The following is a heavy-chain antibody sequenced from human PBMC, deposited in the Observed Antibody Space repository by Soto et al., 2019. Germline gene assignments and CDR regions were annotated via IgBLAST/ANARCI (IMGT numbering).Heavy chain of an antibody. J-gene: IGHJ5*02. D-gene: IGHD3-10*01. Sequence: QVQLVQSGAEVQKPGSSVKVSCKASGGTFSSYTISWVRQAPGQGLEWMGRIIPILGIANYAQKFQGRVTITADKSTSTAYMELSSLRSEDTAVYYCARDYPPQREDYGSDNWFDPWGQGTLVTVSS. CDR1: GGTFSSYT. V-gene: IGHV1-69*08. CDR3: ARDYPPQREDYGSDNWFDP. CDR2: IIPILGIA.